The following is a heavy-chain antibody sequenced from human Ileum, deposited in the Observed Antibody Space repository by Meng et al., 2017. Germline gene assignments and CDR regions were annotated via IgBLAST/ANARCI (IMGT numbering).Heavy chain of an antibody. CDR2: IKQDGSEE. CDR3: ARVKTIRDPFDY. Sequence: GGSLRLSCAASGFTFGSFWMSWVRQAPGKGLEWVANIKQDGSEEYYVDSVRGRFTISRDNAKKSLYLQMNSLGVEDTGLYYCARVKTIRDPFDYWGQGTLVTVSS. V-gene: IGHV3-7*01. D-gene: IGHD3-10*01. CDR1: GFTFGSFW. J-gene: IGHJ4*02.